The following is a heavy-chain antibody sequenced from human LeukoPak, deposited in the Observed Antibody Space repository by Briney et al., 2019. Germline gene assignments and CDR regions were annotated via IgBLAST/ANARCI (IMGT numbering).Heavy chain of an antibody. D-gene: IGHD1-26*01. CDR1: GGSFSGYY. J-gene: IGHJ4*02. CDR3: AKGGNVGLSY. Sequence: SETLSLTCAVYGGSFSGYYWSWIRQPPGKGLEWIGEINHSGSTNYNPSLKSRVTISVDTSKNQFSLKLSSVTAADTAVYYCAKGGNVGLSYWGQGTLVTVSS. V-gene: IGHV4-34*01. CDR2: INHSGST.